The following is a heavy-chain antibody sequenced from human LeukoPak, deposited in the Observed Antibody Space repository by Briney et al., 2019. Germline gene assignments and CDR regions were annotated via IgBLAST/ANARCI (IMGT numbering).Heavy chain of an antibody. CDR2: INHSGST. V-gene: IGHV4-34*01. CDR3: AGRYFGGGYSYGPPLLSDY. CDR1: GGSFSGYY. D-gene: IGHD5-18*01. J-gene: IGHJ4*02. Sequence: TSGTLSLTCAVYGGSFSGYYWSWIRQPPGKGLEWVGEINHSGSTNYNPSLKSRVTISVDTSKNQFSLKLSSVTAADTAVYYCAGRYFGGGYSYGPPLLSDYWGQGTLVTVSS.